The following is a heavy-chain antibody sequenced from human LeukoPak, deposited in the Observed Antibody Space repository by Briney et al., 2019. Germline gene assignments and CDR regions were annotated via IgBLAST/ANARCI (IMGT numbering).Heavy chain of an antibody. CDR1: GGSISSSSYY. CDR2: INHSGST. CDR3: ARGRGYSYGYHFDY. D-gene: IGHD5-18*01. Sequence: PSETLSLTCTVSGGSISSSSYYWSWIRQPPGKGLEWIGEINHSGSTNYNPSLKSRVTISVDTSKNQFSLKLSSVTAADTAVYYCARGRGYSYGYHFDYWGQGTLVTVSS. J-gene: IGHJ4*02. V-gene: IGHV4-39*07.